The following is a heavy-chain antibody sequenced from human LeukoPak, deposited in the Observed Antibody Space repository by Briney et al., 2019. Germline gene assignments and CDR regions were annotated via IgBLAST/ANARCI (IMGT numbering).Heavy chain of an antibody. Sequence: PGDSLRLSCVASGFSFSTYAMNWVRQVPGKGLEWVSTIGGSDDSTSYADSVKGGFTISSEFAKKTLYLQMNSLRAEGTAVYFCAKGLVFHDNYFDNWGQGTLVTVSS. J-gene: IGHJ4*02. CDR2: IGGSDDST. CDR3: AKGLVFHDNYFDN. V-gene: IGHV3-23*01. D-gene: IGHD5/OR15-5a*01. CDR1: GFSFSTYA.